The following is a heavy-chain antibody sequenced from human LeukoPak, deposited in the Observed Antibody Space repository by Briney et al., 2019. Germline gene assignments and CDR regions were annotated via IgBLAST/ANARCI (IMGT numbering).Heavy chain of an antibody. CDR1: GFTFSSYA. V-gene: IGHV3-23*01. D-gene: IGHD3-10*01. Sequence: GGSLRLSCAASGFTFSSYAMSWVRQAPGKGLEWVSAISGSGGSTYYADSVKGRFTISRDNSKSTLYLQMNSLRAEDTAVYYCAKDFSYGSVKYWGQGTLVTVSS. J-gene: IGHJ4*02. CDR2: ISGSGGST. CDR3: AKDFSYGSVKY.